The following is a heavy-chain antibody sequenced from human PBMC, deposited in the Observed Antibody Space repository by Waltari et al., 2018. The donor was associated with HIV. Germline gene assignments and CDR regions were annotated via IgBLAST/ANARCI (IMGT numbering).Heavy chain of an antibody. CDR1: GYTFSDYY. Sequence: QVQLVQSGAEVKKPGASVKVSCKASGYTFSDYYMHWVRQAPGQGLEWMGWINPNSGGTRDAEKFQGGVTMTRDTSISTAYMELSRLRFDDTAVYYCARVFRGTVNYFDSRLGHWGQGTLVTVSS. J-gene: IGHJ5*02. V-gene: IGHV1-2*02. CDR2: INPNSGGT. CDR3: ARVFRGTVNYFDSRLGH. D-gene: IGHD3-22*01.